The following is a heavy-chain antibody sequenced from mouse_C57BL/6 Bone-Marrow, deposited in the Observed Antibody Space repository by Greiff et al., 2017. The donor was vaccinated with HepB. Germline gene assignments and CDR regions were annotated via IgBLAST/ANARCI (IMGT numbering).Heavy chain of an antibody. CDR3: ARITTVVVHWYFDV. V-gene: IGHV1-81*01. D-gene: IGHD1-1*01. CDR2: IYPRSGNT. CDR1: GYTFTSYG. J-gene: IGHJ1*03. Sequence: VKLVESGAELARPGASVKLSCKASGYTFTSYGISWVKQRTGQGLEWIGEIYPRSGNTYYNEKFKGKATLTADKSSSTAYMELRSLTSEDSAVYFCARITTVVVHWYFDVWGTGTTVTVSS.